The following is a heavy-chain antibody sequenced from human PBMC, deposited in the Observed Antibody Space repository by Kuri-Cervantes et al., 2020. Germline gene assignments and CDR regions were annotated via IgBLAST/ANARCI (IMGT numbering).Heavy chain of an antibody. CDR2: ITGGVTT. CDR1: GFPFSSYA. J-gene: IGHJ4*02. V-gene: IGHV3-23*01. D-gene: IGHD1-1*01. CDR3: ARDVGLEPEGLDY. Sequence: GESLKISCAASGFPFSSYAMTWVRQAPGKGLEWVAVITGGVTTYYSDAVKGRFTISRDNAKNFLYLQISSLRAEDTALYYCARDVGLEPEGLDYWGQGTLVTVSS.